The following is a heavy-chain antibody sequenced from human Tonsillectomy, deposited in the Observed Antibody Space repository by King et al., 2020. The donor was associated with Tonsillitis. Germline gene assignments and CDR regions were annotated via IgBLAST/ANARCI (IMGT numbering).Heavy chain of an antibody. CDR2: ISAYNGDT. Sequence: VQLVESGAEVKKPGASVRVSCKASGYMFTSYGVSWVRQAPGQGLEWMGWISAYNGDTNYAQKLQGRVTMTTDTSTSTVYMELRSLRSDDTAVYYCASVMWELRMDVWGKGTTVTVSS. D-gene: IGHD1-26*01. CDR3: ASVMWELRMDV. V-gene: IGHV1-18*01. CDR1: GYMFTSYG. J-gene: IGHJ6*03.